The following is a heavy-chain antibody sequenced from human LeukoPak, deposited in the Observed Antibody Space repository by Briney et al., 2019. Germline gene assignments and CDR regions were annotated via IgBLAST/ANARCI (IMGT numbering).Heavy chain of an antibody. J-gene: IGHJ6*03. CDR1: GYTFTSYD. Sequence: ASVKVSSKASGYTFTSYDINWVRQATGQGLEWMGWMNPNSGNTGYAQKFQGRVTMTRNTSISTAYMELSSLRSEDTAVYYCARGSTAMVNYYYYYMDVWGKGTTVTVSS. CDR2: MNPNSGNT. D-gene: IGHD5-18*01. V-gene: IGHV1-8*01. CDR3: ARGSTAMVNYYYYYMDV.